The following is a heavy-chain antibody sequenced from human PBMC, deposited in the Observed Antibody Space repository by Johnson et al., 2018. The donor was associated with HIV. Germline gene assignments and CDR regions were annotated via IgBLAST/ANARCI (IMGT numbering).Heavy chain of an antibody. V-gene: IGHV3-66*01. CDR3: AKRIANNPASDSFDI. J-gene: IGHJ3*02. D-gene: IGHD2-21*01. CDR1: GFTVSSNY. CDR2: INSGGST. Sequence: VQLVESGGGLVQPGGSLRLSCAASGFTVSSNYMSWVRQGPGKGLEWVSVINSGGSTYYTDSVRGRFTISRDNSKNTQYLQMNSLRAEDTAVYYCAKRIANNPASDSFDIWGQGTMVTVSS.